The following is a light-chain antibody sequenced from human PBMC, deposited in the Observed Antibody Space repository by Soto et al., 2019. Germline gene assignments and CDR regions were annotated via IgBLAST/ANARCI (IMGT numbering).Light chain of an antibody. V-gene: IGKV3-20*01. Sequence: EIVLTQSPGTLSLSPGERATISCRASQSVSSSYLAWYQQKPGQAPRLLICGASSRATSIPDRFSGSGSGTDFTLTISRLEPEDFAVYYCQQYGSSPVTFGPGTKVDIK. CDR1: QSVSSSY. CDR2: GAS. J-gene: IGKJ3*01. CDR3: QQYGSSPVT.